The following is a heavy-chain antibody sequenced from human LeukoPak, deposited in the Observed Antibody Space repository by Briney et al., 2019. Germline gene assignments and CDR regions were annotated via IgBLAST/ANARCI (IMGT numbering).Heavy chain of an antibody. CDR2: ISGSGGST. Sequence: GGSLRLSCAASGFTFSRYGMSWVRQAPGKGLGWVSAISGSGGSTYYADSVKGRFTISRDNSKNTLYLQMNSLRAEDTAVYYCANQRTGTFDYWGQGTLVTVSS. D-gene: IGHD1-1*01. J-gene: IGHJ4*02. CDR1: GFTFSRYG. V-gene: IGHV3-23*01. CDR3: ANQRTGTFDY.